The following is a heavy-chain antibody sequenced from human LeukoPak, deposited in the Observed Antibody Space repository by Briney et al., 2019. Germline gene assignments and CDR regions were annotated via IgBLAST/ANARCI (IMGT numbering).Heavy chain of an antibody. Sequence: GSLRLSCAASGFTFSGYWMTWVRQAPGKGLEWVANINLDGSGKDYVDSVKGRFTISRDNSKNTLYLQMNSLRAEDTAVYYCAKGKKVTMVRGVTWFDPWGQGTLVTVSS. CDR2: INLDGSGK. J-gene: IGHJ5*02. D-gene: IGHD3-10*01. CDR3: AKGKKVTMVRGVTWFDP. CDR1: GFTFSGYW. V-gene: IGHV3-7*03.